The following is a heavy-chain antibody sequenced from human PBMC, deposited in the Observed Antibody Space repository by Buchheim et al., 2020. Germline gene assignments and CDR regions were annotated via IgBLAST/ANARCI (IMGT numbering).Heavy chain of an antibody. V-gene: IGHV3-11*01. CDR1: GFTFSDYY. Sequence: QVQLVQSGGGLVKPGGSLRLSCAASGFTFSDYYMSWIRQAPGKGLEWVSYIGKSGSPTNYADAVKGRFTVSRDNAQSSLYLQMNSLRADDTAVYYCARVPRSGSPLDYWGQGAL. J-gene: IGHJ4*02. CDR2: IGKSGSPT. CDR3: ARVPRSGSPLDY. D-gene: IGHD3-10*01.